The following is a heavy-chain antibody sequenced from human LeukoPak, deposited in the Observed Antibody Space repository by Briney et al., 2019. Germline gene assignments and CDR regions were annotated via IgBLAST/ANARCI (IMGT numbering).Heavy chain of an antibody. J-gene: IGHJ6*03. CDR2: INPSGGST. D-gene: IGHD3-22*01. CDR3: ARDPTYYYDTKDYMAV. Sequence: ASVKVSCKASGYTFTSHYMHWVRQAPGQGLEWMGIINPSGGSTSYAQRFQGRVTMTRDMSTNTVYMELSSLRSEDTAVYYCARDPTYYYDTKDYMAVWGKGTTVTVSS. V-gene: IGHV1-46*01. CDR1: GYTFTSHY.